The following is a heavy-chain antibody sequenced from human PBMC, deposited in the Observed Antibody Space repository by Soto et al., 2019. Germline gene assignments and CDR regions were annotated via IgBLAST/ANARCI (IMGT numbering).Heavy chain of an antibody. CDR3: ARAHSSSWPDNWFDP. CDR2: INPNSGGT. J-gene: IGHJ5*02. CDR1: GYTFTGYY. D-gene: IGHD6-13*01. V-gene: IGHV1-2*02. Sequence: ASVKVSCKASGYTFTGYYMHWVRQAPGQGLEWMGWINPNSGGTNYAQKFQGRVTMTRDTSISTAYMELSRLRSDDTAVYYCARAHSSSWPDNWFDPWGQGTLVTVSS.